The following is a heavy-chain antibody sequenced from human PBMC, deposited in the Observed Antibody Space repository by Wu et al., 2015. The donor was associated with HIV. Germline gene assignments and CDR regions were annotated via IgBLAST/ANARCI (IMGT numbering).Heavy chain of an antibody. J-gene: IGHJ4*02. D-gene: IGHD3-10*01. V-gene: IGHV1-46*01. CDR2: INPSGGST. CDR3: ARVGQVTMVRGAADY. Sequence: QVQLVQSGAEVKKPGASVKVSCKASGYTFTSYYMHWVRQAPGQGLEWMGIINPSGGSTSYAQKFQGRVTMTRDTSTSTVHMELSSLRSEDTAVYYCARVGQVTMVRGAADYWGQGTLVTVSS. CDR1: GYTFTSYY.